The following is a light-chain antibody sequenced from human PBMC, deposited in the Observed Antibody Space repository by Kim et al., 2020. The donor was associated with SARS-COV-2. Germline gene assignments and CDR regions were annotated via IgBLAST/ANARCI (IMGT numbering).Light chain of an antibody. Sequence: APGKTASITCGGNDIGSKSVHWYQQRPGHAPVLVLYYNTDRPSGIPERFSGSNSGNTATLTINRVEAGDEADYYCQVWDISSDHYVFGTGTKVTVL. CDR1: DIGSKS. CDR2: YNT. CDR3: QVWDISSDHYV. V-gene: IGLV3-21*04. J-gene: IGLJ1*01.